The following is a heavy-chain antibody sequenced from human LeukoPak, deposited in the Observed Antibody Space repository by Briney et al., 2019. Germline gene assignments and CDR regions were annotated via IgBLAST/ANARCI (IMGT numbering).Heavy chain of an antibody. CDR2: IYYSGST. CDR3: ARCTTTVTTWFDY. Sequence: PSQTLSLTCTVSGGSISSGDYYWSWIRQPSGKGLEWIGYIYYSGSTYYNPSLKSRVTISVDTSKNQFSLKLSSVTAADTAVYYCARCTTTVTTWFDYWGQGTLVTVSS. D-gene: IGHD4-17*01. CDR1: GGSISSGDYY. J-gene: IGHJ4*02. V-gene: IGHV4-30-4*01.